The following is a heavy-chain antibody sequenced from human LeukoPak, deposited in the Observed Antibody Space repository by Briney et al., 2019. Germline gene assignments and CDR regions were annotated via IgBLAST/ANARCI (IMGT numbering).Heavy chain of an antibody. V-gene: IGHV3-53*01. CDR1: GFTVSTNS. Sequence: GGSLRLSCVASGFTVSTNSMAWVRQAPGKGLEWVSVIYSGGDTYYADSVQGRFTISRDNSKNTLYLQMNSLRAEDTAVYYCAKGYSSGWYEDYWGQGTLVTVSS. J-gene: IGHJ4*02. CDR2: IYSGGDT. CDR3: AKGYSSGWYEDY. D-gene: IGHD6-19*01.